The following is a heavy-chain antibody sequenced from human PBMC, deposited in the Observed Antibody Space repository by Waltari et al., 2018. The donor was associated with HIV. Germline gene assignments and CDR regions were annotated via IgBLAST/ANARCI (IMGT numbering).Heavy chain of an antibody. V-gene: IGHV4-39*01. J-gene: IGHJ4*01. CDR2: VQNTGNT. Sequence: QLRLQESGPGPVKPSETLSLTCVVSGGTISGSSYYWGWIRQPPGKGLEWVGNVQNTGNTFYNPSLKSRVVISVDTSKNQFSLTLNSVTAADTAVYYCARPRGQYCRGGVCGSYYFDKWGPGTLVTVSS. CDR3: ARPRGQYCRGGVCGSYYFDK. CDR1: GGTISGSSYY. D-gene: IGHD2-8*02.